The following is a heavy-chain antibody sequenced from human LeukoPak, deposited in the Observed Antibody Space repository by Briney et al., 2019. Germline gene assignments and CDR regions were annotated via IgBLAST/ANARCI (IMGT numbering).Heavy chain of an antibody. CDR3: ARGTAPDTN. D-gene: IGHD5-18*01. V-gene: IGHV4-59*12. CDR1: GGSISNYF. Sequence: SETLSLTCTVSGGSISNYFWNWVRQPPGKGLEWIGYIYYSGSTNYNPSLKSRVTISVDTSKNQFSLKLRSVTAADTAVYYCARGTAPDTNGGQGALVTVSS. CDR2: IYYSGST. J-gene: IGHJ4*02.